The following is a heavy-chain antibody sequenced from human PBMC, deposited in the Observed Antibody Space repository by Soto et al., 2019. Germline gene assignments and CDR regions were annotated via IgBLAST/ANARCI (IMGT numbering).Heavy chain of an antibody. V-gene: IGHV4-39*01. J-gene: IGHJ6*02. CDR1: GGSISSSSYY. CDR3: ARFSTDYGMDV. CDR2: IYYSGST. Sequence: LSLTCTVSGGSISSSSYYWGWIRQPPGKGLEWIGSIYYSGSTYYNPSLKSRVTISVDTSKNQFSLKLSSVTAADTAVYYCARFSTDYGMDVWGQGTTVTVSS.